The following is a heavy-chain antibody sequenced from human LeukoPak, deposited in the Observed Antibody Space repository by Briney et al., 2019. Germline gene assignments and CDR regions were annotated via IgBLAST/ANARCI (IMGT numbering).Heavy chain of an antibody. J-gene: IGHJ4*02. V-gene: IGHV3-48*01. D-gene: IGHD4-11*01. CDR3: ARVWQDYSNADY. CDR2: ISSGSDAI. Sequence: PGGSLRLSCAASGFTFSSYSMNWVRQAPGKGLECISYISSGSDAIRYADSVKGRFAISRDNAKSLLYLQMNSLTAEDTAVYYCARVWQDYSNADYGGQGTLVTVSS. CDR1: GFTFSSYS.